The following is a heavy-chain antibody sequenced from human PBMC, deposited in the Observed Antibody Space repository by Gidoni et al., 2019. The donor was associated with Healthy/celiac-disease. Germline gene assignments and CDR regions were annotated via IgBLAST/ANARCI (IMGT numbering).Heavy chain of an antibody. V-gene: IGHV1-2*02. CDR3: AREVVPAATYYYYGMDV. CDR2: INPNSGGT. CDR1: GYTFTGYY. J-gene: IGHJ6*02. D-gene: IGHD2-2*01. Sequence: QVQLVQSVAEVKKPGASLKVSCKASGYTFTGYYMHWVRQAPGQGLEWMGWINPNSGGTNYAQKFQGRVTMTRDTSISTAYMELSRLRSDDTAVYYCAREVVPAATYYYYGMDVWGQGTTVTVSS.